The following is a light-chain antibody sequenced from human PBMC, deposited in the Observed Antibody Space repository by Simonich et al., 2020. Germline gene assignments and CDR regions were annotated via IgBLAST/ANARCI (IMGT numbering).Light chain of an antibody. J-gene: IGLJ3*02. CDR1: SSNIGSNY. Sequence: QSVLTQPPSASGTPGQRGTISCSGSSSNIGSNYVYWYQQLPGTAPKLLIHRNNQRPSGVPDRFSGSKSGTSASLAISGLRSEDEADYYCAAWDDSLSGWVFGGGTKLTVL. V-gene: IGLV1-47*01. CDR3: AAWDDSLSGWV. CDR2: RNN.